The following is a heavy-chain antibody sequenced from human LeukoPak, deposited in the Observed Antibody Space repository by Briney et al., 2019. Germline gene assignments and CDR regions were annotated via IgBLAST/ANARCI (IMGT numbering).Heavy chain of an antibody. CDR1: GFTFSSYS. Sequence: GGSLRLSCAASGFTFSSYSMDWVRQAPGKGLEWVSYISSNSSTIYYADSVKGRFTISRDNAKNSLYLQMNSLRAEDTAVYYCARENGRGVSPYYDLWGQGTLVTVSS. CDR2: ISSNSSTI. J-gene: IGHJ4*02. D-gene: IGHD3-10*01. CDR3: ARENGRGVSPYYDL. V-gene: IGHV3-48*01.